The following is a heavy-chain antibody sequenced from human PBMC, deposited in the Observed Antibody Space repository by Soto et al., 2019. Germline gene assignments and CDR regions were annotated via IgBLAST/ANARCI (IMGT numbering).Heavy chain of an antibody. CDR2: TYYRSKWYS. D-gene: IGHD1-26*01. V-gene: IGHV6-1*01. J-gene: IGHJ4*02. CDR1: GDSVSSNTAA. Sequence: SQTLSLTCAISGDSVSSNTAAWNWIRQSPSRGLEWLGRTYYRSKWYSDYAVSVKSRIIINPDTSKNQLSLQLNSVTPEDTAVYFCARAAYSGSYQGYFDYWGQGTPVTVSS. CDR3: ARAAYSGSYQGYFDY.